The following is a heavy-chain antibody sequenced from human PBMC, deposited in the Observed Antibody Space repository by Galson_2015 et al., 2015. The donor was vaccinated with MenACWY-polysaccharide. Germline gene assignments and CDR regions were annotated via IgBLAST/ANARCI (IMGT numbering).Heavy chain of an antibody. V-gene: IGHV3-23*01. D-gene: IGHD3-10*01. CDR2: VSASGGCT. Sequence: SLRLSCAASGFTFSSYAMSWVRQAPGKGLERVSGVSASGGCTVYTDSAKGRFTMSRDNSKRSLYLQMNSLRAEDTAVYYCAKDTGPGEYAYSWGTFDIWGRGTMVTVSS. J-gene: IGHJ3*02. CDR1: GFTFSSYA. CDR3: AKDTGPGEYAYSWGTFDI.